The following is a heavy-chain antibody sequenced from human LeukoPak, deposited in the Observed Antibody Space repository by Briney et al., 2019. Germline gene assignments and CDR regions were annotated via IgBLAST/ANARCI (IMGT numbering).Heavy chain of an antibody. CDR3: ARGPQYYDILTGYYTSSYYFDY. D-gene: IGHD3-9*01. CDR1: GGSISSYY. Sequence: SETLSLTCTVSGGSISSYYWSWIRQPPGKGLEWIGYIYYSGSTNYNPSLKSRVTISVDTSKNQFSLKLSSVTAADTAVYYCARGPQYYDILTGYYTSSYYFDYWGEGTLVTVSS. V-gene: IGHV4-59*01. J-gene: IGHJ4*02. CDR2: IYYSGST.